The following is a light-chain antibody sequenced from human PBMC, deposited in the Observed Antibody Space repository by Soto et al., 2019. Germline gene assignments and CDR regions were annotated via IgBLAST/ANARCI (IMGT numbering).Light chain of an antibody. CDR2: GAS. V-gene: IGKV3-20*01. J-gene: IGKJ1*01. Sequence: TLSLRTLFVTGKERAPLSCMASQSVSSNYLAWYQQKPGQAPRLLIYGASNRATGIPDRFSGSGSATDFTLIISRQAPEASAVYYCQQYGSSGTVGQGTKVDI. CDR3: QQYGSSGT. CDR1: QSVSSNY.